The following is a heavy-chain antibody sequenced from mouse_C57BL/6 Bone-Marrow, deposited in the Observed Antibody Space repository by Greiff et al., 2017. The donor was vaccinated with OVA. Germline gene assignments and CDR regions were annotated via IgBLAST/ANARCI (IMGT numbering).Heavy chain of an antibody. Sequence: QVQLQQPGAELVRPGSSVKLSCKASGYTFTSYWMDWVKQRPGQGLEWIGNIYPSDSETHYNQKFKDKATLTVDKSSSTAYMQLSSLTSEDSAVYYCAVEAYWDFDVWGTGTTVTVSS. CDR2: IYPSDSET. CDR3: AVEAYWDFDV. J-gene: IGHJ1*03. CDR1: GYTFTSYW. D-gene: IGHD3-2*02. V-gene: IGHV1-61*01.